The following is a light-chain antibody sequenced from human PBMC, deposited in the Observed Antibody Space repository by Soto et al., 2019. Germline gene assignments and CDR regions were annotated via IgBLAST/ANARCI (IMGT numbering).Light chain of an antibody. CDR2: EVN. CDR1: SSDVGGYNY. CDR3: SSFAGSNRVV. J-gene: IGLJ2*01. V-gene: IGLV2-8*01. Sequence: QSALTQPPSASGSPGQSVTISCTGTSSDVGGYNYVSWYQQHPGKAPKLMIYEVNKRPSGAPDRFSGSKSGNTASLTVSGLQAEDEADYYCSSFAGSNRVVFGGGTKLTVL.